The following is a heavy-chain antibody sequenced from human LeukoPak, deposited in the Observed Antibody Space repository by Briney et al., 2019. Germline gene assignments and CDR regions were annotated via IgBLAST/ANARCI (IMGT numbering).Heavy chain of an antibody. D-gene: IGHD6-13*01. CDR1: GYTFTSYG. V-gene: IGHV1-18*01. Sequence: ASVKVSCKASGYTFTSYGISWVRQAPAQGREWMGWISAYNGNTNYAQKLQGRVTMTTDTSTSTAYMELRSLRSDDTAVYYCARDCSSSWSYYYYYYGMDVWGQGTTVTASS. CDR2: ISAYNGNT. CDR3: ARDCSSSWSYYYYYYGMDV. J-gene: IGHJ6*02.